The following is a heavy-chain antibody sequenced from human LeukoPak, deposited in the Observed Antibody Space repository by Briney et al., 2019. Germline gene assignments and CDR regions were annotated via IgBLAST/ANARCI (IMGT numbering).Heavy chain of an antibody. Sequence: PGGSLRLSCAASGFTFSSYAMSWVRQAPGKGLEWVSAISGSGGSTYYADSVKGRFTISRDNSKNTLYLQMNSLRAEDTAVYYCATSWDYDILTGYSDHFDYWGQGTLVTVSS. CDR1: GFTFSSYA. D-gene: IGHD3-9*01. V-gene: IGHV3-23*01. J-gene: IGHJ4*02. CDR2: ISGSGGST. CDR3: ATSWDYDILTGYSDHFDY.